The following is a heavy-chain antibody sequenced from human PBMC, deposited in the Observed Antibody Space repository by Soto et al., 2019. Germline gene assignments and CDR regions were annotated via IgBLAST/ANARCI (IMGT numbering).Heavy chain of an antibody. J-gene: IGHJ4*02. CDR2: ISAYNGNT. D-gene: IGHD4-17*01. V-gene: IGHV1-18*01. Sequence: QVQLVQSGAEVKKPGASVKVSCKASGYTCTSYGISWVRQAPGQGLEWMGWISAYNGNTNYAQKLQGRVTMTTDTSTSTAYMELRSLRSDDTAVYYCASTGLRAVTTWYLDSWGQGTLVTVSS. CDR3: ASTGLRAVTTWYLDS. CDR1: GYTCTSYG.